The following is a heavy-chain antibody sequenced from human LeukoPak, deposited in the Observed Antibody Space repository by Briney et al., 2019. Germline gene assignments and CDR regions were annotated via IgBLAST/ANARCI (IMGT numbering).Heavy chain of an antibody. CDR3: ARVGYYASGPFSYFDY. J-gene: IGHJ4*02. CDR2: ISYDGSNE. Sequence: GGSLRLSCAASGISFRVYAMHRVRQAPGQGLEWVAVISYDGSNEYYADSVKGRFTISRDNSKNTLYLQMNSLSVEDTAVFYFARVGYYASGPFSYFDYWGQGTLVTVSS. CDR1: GISFRVYA. V-gene: IGHV3-30-3*01. D-gene: IGHD3-10*01.